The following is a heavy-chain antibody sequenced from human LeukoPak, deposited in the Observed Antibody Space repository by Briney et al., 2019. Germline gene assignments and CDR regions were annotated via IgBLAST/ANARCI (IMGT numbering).Heavy chain of an antibody. Sequence: SETLSLTCAVYGGSFSGYYWSWIRQPPEKGLEWIGEINHSGSTNYNPSLKSRVTISVDTSKNQFSLKLSSVTAADTAVYYCAKRHDSSGTAGYYFDYWGQGTLVTVSS. CDR3: AKRHDSSGTAGYYFDY. J-gene: IGHJ4*02. D-gene: IGHD3-22*01. V-gene: IGHV4-34*01. CDR2: INHSGST. CDR1: GGSFSGYY.